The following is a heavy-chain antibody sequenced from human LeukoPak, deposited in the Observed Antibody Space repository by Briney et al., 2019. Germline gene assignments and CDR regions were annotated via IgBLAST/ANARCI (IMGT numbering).Heavy chain of an antibody. J-gene: IGHJ6*03. CDR1: GGSISSYY. D-gene: IGHD2-2*01. V-gene: IGHV4-59*01. CDR2: IYYSGST. Sequence: SETLSLTCTVSGGSISSYYWSWLRQPPGKGLEWIGYIYYSGSTNYNPSLKSRVTISVDTSKNQFSLKLSSVTAADTAVYYCARVRQLLLGGYYYYMDVWGKGTTVTVSS. CDR3: ARVRQLLLGGYYYYMDV.